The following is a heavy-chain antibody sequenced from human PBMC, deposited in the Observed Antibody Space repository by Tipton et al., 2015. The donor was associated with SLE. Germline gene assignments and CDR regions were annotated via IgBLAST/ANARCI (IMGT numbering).Heavy chain of an antibody. CDR2: IYSGGST. CDR1: GRTVSRNY. CDR3: AREGQSCGGDCYAS. D-gene: IGHD2-21*01. V-gene: IGHV3-53*01. J-gene: IGHJ5*02. Sequence: SLRLSCAASGRTVSRNYLSWVRPAPGKGLDWVAVIYSGGSTYYADSVKGRFTISRDASKNTLNLQMNARRSEGTAVYYCAREGQSCGGDCYASWGQGTLVTVSS.